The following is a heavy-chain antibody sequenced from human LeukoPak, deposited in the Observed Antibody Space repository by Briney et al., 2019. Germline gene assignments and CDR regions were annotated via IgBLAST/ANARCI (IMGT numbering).Heavy chain of an antibody. CDR3: ARDLRLTLGYCSGGSCYSLN. J-gene: IGHJ4*02. Sequence: GGSLRLSCAASGFTFSSYWMSWVRRAPEKGLEWVANIKQDGSEKYYVDSVKGRFTISRDNAKNSLYLQMNSLRAEDTAVYYCARDLRLTLGYCSGGSCYSLNWGQGTLVTVSS. D-gene: IGHD2-15*01. CDR2: IKQDGSEK. V-gene: IGHV3-7*01. CDR1: GFTFSSYW.